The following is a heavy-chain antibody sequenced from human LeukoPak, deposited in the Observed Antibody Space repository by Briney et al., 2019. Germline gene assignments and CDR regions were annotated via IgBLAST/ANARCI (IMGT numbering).Heavy chain of an antibody. D-gene: IGHD3-16*01. J-gene: IGHJ3*02. Sequence: GGSLRLSCAASGFTFSNYAMSWVRQAPGKGLEWVSAISGSGESTYYPDSVRGRFTISRDNSKNTLYLQMNSLRAEDTAVYYCAKSDNYVWGSLAFDIWGQGTMVTVSS. CDR1: GFTFSNYA. V-gene: IGHV3-23*01. CDR2: ISGSGEST. CDR3: AKSDNYVWGSLAFDI.